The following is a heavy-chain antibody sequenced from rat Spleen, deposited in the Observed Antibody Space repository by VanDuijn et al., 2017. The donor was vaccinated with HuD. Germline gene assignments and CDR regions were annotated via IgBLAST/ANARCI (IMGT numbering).Heavy chain of an antibody. Sequence: EVQLKESGPGLVQPSQTLSLTCTVSGFSLTDYSVHWVRQPPGNGREWMGVMWSGRNTAYNSSLKSRLSISRDTSKSQVFLKMNSLQTEDTAIYYCTRDDYGSYPDYWGQGVMVTVSS. CDR3: TRDDYGSYPDY. CDR2: MWSGRNT. J-gene: IGHJ2*01. D-gene: IGHD1-3*01. V-gene: IGHV2S63*01. CDR1: GFSLTDYS.